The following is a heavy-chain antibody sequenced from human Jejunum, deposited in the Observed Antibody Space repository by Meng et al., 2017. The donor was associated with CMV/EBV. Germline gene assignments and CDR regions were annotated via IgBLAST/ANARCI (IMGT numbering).Heavy chain of an antibody. CDR1: GYSFTAYY. CDR2: INPNSGVT. J-gene: IGHJ5*02. V-gene: IGHV1-2*06. D-gene: IGHD4/OR15-4a*01. Sequence: ASGYSFTAYYMHWVRQAPRQGLEWMGRINPNSGVTNFAQKFQDRVTMTRDTSINTVYMDLSNLKSDDTAVYFCARDRVAGGANWFDPWGQGTLVTVSS. CDR3: ARDRVAGGANWFDP.